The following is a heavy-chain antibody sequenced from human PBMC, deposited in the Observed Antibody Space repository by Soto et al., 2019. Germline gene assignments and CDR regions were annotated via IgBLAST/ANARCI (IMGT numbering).Heavy chain of an antibody. CDR2: IVGCDAKT. CDR1: GFSFASFA. D-gene: IGHD1-26*01. J-gene: IGHJ4*02. Sequence: DVQLSESGGDLVRPGGSLGLSCTPSGFSFASFALTWVRQAPGQGLEWVATIVGCDAKTHYADSVKGRFSISRDTSRNTVYLQMNNLRGDDTAIYYCAKSTYLDFWCQGTRVTVSS. V-gene: IGHV3-23*01. CDR3: AKSTYLDF.